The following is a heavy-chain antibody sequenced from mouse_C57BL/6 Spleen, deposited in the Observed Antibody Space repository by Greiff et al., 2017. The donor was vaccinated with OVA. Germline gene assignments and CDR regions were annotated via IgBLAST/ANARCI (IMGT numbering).Heavy chain of an antibody. Sequence: QVQLKQPGAELVRPGTSVKLSCKASGYTFTSYWMHWVKQRPGQGLEWIGVIDPSDSYTNYNQKFKGKATLTVDTSSSTAYMQLSSLTSEDSAVYYCARPRTGTLGFAYWGQGTLVTVSA. V-gene: IGHV1-59*01. CDR3: ARPRTGTLGFAY. CDR1: GYTFTSYW. J-gene: IGHJ3*01. CDR2: IDPSDSYT. D-gene: IGHD4-1*01.